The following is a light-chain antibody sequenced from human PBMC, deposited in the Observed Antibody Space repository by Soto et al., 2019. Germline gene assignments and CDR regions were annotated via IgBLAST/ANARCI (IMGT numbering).Light chain of an antibody. CDR2: DVS. CDR3: SSFASSDTPFV. CDR1: SSDVGGYDY. J-gene: IGLJ1*01. V-gene: IGLV2-14*03. Sequence: QSVLTQPASVSGSPGQSITISCTGTSSDVGGYDYVSCYQQHPGKAPQLMVYDVSSRPSGVSNRFSGSKSGNTASLTISGLQAEDEADYYCSSFASSDTPFVFGAGTKLTVL.